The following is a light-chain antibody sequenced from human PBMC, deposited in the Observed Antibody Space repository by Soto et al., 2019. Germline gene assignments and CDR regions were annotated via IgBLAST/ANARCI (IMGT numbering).Light chain of an antibody. V-gene: IGKV1-39*01. CDR3: QQTYSTPLT. Sequence: DIQMTQSPSSLSALVGDRVTITCRASQSISGSLNWYQSKPGKAPKLLIYGAFTLHSGVPSRFSGSGSGTDYTLTISNLQLEDFASYYCQQTYSTPLTFGGGTKVDIK. CDR1: QSISGS. J-gene: IGKJ4*01. CDR2: GAF.